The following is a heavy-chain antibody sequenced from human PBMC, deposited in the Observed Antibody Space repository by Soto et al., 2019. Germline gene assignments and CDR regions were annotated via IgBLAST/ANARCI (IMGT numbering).Heavy chain of an antibody. J-gene: IGHJ5*02. CDR1: GGSFSGYY. CDR2: INHSGST. V-gene: IGHV4-34*01. CDR3: ARLRAGRKGWFDP. Sequence: QVQLQQWGAGLLKPSETLSLTCAVYGGSFSGYYWSWIRQPPGKGLEWIGEINHSGSTNYNPSLKSRVTISVDTSKNQFSLKLSSVTAADTAVYYCARLRAGRKGWFDPWGQGNLVTVSS. D-gene: IGHD6-19*01.